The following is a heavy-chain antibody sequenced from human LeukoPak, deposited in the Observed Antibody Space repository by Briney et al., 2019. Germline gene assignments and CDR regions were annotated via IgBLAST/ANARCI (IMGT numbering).Heavy chain of an antibody. J-gene: IGHJ4*02. CDR3: AREGYYGSGSPPSFDY. CDR2: TSSDLNVK. CDR1: GFTFRNYV. D-gene: IGHD3-10*01. Sequence: PGGSLGLSCAASGFTFRNYVIHRVRQAPGKGLEWVAVTSSDLNVKLYADSVKGRFTISRDNSRSTLYLQMNSLRPEDTAIYYCAREGYYGSGSPPSFDYWGQGTLVTVSS. V-gene: IGHV3-30-3*01.